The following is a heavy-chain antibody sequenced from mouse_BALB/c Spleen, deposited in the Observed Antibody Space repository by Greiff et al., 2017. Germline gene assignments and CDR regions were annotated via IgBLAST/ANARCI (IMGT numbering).Heavy chain of an antibody. D-gene: IGHD2-14*01. CDR2: ISSGGSYT. Sequence: EVNLVESGGDLVKPGGSLKLSCAASGFTFSSYGMSWVRQTPDKRLEWVATISSGGSYTYYPDSVKGRFTISRDNAKNTLYLQMSSLKSEDTAMYYCARRIYRYYAMDYWGQGTSVTVSS. V-gene: IGHV5-6*02. J-gene: IGHJ4*01. CDR1: GFTFSSYG. CDR3: ARRIYRYYAMDY.